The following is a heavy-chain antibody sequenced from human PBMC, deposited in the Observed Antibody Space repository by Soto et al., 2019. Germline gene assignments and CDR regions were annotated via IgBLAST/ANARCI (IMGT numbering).Heavy chain of an antibody. CDR1: GFTFSSYG. Sequence: QVQLVESGGGVVQPGRSLRLSCAASGFTFSSYGMHWVRQAPGKGLEWVAVISYDGSNKYYADSVKGRFTISRDNSKNSLYLQMNSLRAEDTAVYYCAKDGYSSRWYMYWYFDLWGRGTLVTVSS. CDR2: ISYDGSNK. J-gene: IGHJ2*01. V-gene: IGHV3-30*18. D-gene: IGHD6-13*01. CDR3: AKDGYSSRWYMYWYFDL.